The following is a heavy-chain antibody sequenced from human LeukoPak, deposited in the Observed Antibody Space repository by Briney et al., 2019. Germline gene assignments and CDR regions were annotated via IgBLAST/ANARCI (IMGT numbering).Heavy chain of an antibody. Sequence: GGSLRLSCAASGFTFSGSAMHWVRQASGKGLEWVGRIRSKANSYATAYAASVKGRFTISRDDSKNTAYLQMNSLKTEDTAVYYCTTYSSSWYYFDYWGQGTLVTVSS. CDR1: GFTFSGSA. J-gene: IGHJ4*02. CDR2: IRSKANSYAT. CDR3: TTYSSSWYYFDY. D-gene: IGHD6-13*01. V-gene: IGHV3-73*01.